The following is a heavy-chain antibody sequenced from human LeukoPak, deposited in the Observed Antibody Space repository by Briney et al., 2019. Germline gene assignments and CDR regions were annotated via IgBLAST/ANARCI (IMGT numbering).Heavy chain of an antibody. CDR1: GYSFANYW. Sequence: GESLKISCKGSGYSFANYWIGWVRQMPGKGLEWMGIIYPGDSNTRYSPSFQGQVTISADKSISTAYLQWSSLKASDTAMYYCARKTKYDAPASDWGQGTLVTVSS. CDR2: IYPGDSNT. V-gene: IGHV5-51*01. CDR3: ARKTKYDAPASD. J-gene: IGHJ4*02. D-gene: IGHD3-3*01.